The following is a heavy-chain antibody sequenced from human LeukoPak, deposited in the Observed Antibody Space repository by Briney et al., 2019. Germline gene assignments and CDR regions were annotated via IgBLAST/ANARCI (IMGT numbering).Heavy chain of an antibody. CDR3: ASPPPYSSSWYGGYFQH. CDR1: GFTFSSYS. J-gene: IGHJ1*01. D-gene: IGHD6-13*01. CDR2: ISSSSSTI. V-gene: IGHV3-48*01. Sequence: GGSLRLSCAASGFTFSSYSMNWVRQAPGKGLEWVSYISSSSSTIYYADSVKGRFTIPRDNAKNSLYLQMNSLRAEDTAVYYCASPPPYSSSWYGGYFQHWGQGTLVTVSS.